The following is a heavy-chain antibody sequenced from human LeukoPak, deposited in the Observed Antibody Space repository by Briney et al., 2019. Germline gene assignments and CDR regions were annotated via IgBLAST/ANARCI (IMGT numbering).Heavy chain of an antibody. CDR3: ARDLGPAAMDY. J-gene: IGHJ4*02. V-gene: IGHV1-69*05. CDR1: GGTFSSYA. CDR2: IIPIFGTA. Sequence: ASVKVSCNASGGTFSSYAISWVRQAPGQGLEWMGGIIPIFGTANYAQKFQGRVTITTDESTSTAYMELSSLRSEDTAVYYCARDLGPAAMDYWGQGTLVTVSS. D-gene: IGHD2-2*01.